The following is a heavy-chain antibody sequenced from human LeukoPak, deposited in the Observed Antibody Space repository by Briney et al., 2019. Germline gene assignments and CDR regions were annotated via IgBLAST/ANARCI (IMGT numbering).Heavy chain of an antibody. CDR2: ISGSGDST. Sequence: GGSLRLSCAASGFTFSSYAMSWVRQAPGKGLEWVSAISGSGDSTYYADSVRGRFTISRDNSKNTLYLQMNSLRAEDTAVYYCAKSRSGGGSCYNYWGQGTLVTVSS. J-gene: IGHJ4*02. CDR3: AKSRSGGGSCYNY. CDR1: GFTFSSYA. D-gene: IGHD2-15*01. V-gene: IGHV3-23*01.